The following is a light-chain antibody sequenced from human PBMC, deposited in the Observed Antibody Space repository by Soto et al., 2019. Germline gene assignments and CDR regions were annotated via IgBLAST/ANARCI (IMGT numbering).Light chain of an antibody. CDR1: SSDVGGYNY. CDR2: EVS. J-gene: IGLJ2*01. Sequence: QSALTQPASMSGSPGRSITISCTGTSSDVGGYNYVSWYQQHPGKAPKLMIYEVSNRPSGISNRFSGSKSGNTASLTISGPQAEDEADYYCSSHTSSSTLVFGGGTKLTVL. V-gene: IGLV2-14*01. CDR3: SSHTSSSTLV.